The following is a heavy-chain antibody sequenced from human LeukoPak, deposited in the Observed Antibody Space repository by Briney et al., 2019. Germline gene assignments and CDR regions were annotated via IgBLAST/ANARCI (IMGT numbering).Heavy chain of an antibody. CDR3: ARDSSSWYYYYMDV. J-gene: IGHJ6*03. CDR2: MNPNSGNT. D-gene: IGHD6-13*01. Sequence: ASVKVSCTASGYTFTSYDINWVRQATGQGLEWMGWMNPNSGNTGYAQKFQGRVTITRNTSISTAYMELSSLRSEDTAVYYCARDSSSWYYYYMDVWGKGTTVTVSS. CDR1: GYTFTSYD. V-gene: IGHV1-8*03.